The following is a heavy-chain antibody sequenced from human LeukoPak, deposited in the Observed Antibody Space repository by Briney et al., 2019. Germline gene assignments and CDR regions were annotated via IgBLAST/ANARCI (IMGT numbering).Heavy chain of an antibody. CDR2: IIPILGIA. D-gene: IGHD3-10*01. CDR1: GGTFSSYA. CDR3: ARFRSRYGSADYYGMDV. J-gene: IGHJ6*02. Sequence: SVKVSCKASGGTFSSYAISWVRQAPGQGLEWMGRIIPILGIANYAQKFQGRVTITADKYTSTAYMELSSLRSEDTAVYYCARFRSRYGSADYYGMDVWGQGTTVTVSS. V-gene: IGHV1-69*04.